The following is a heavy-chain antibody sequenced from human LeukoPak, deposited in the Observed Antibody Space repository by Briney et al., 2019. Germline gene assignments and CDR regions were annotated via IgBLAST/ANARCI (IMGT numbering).Heavy chain of an antibody. Sequence: GGSLRLSCAASGFTFSSYAMSWVRQAPGKGLEWVSAISGSGGSTYYADSVKGRFTISRDNAKNSLYLQMNSLRAEDTAAYYCAREGVYYYDSSGYPGHYYYGMDVWGQGTTVTVSS. V-gene: IGHV3-23*01. J-gene: IGHJ6*02. D-gene: IGHD3-22*01. CDR2: ISGSGGST. CDR3: AREGVYYYDSSGYPGHYYYGMDV. CDR1: GFTFSSYA.